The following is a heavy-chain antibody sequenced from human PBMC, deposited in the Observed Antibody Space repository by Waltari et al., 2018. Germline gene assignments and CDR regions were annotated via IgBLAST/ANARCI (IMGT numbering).Heavy chain of an antibody. CDR1: GFTFSSYG. V-gene: IGHV3-30*18. D-gene: IGHD3-22*01. J-gene: IGHJ3*02. Sequence: QVQLVESGGGVVQPGRSLRLSCAASGFTFSSYGMHWVRQAPGTGTEGLEGVAVIWYDGSNKYYADSVKGRFTISRDNSKNTLYLQMNSLRAEDTAMYYCAKDRITMIGNAIDAFDIWGQGTMVTVSS. CDR3: AKDRITMIGNAIDAFDI. CDR2: IWYDGSNK.